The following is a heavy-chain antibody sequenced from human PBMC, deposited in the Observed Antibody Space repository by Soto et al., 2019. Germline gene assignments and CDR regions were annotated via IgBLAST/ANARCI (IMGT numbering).Heavy chain of an antibody. CDR1: GYTFTSYG. J-gene: IGHJ4*02. CDR3: TRAAGWQRMVTDN. Sequence: QVQLVQVGSEVKRPGASVNVSCKAFGYTFTSYGFSWVRQVPGQGLEWLGWISAFNGDTQYAQTMKGRLTVTTDTYTTTVHMELRERTTADTAVYYCTRAAGWQRMVTDNWGQVTLVSVS. CDR2: ISAFNGDT. D-gene: IGHD6-25*01. V-gene: IGHV1-18*04.